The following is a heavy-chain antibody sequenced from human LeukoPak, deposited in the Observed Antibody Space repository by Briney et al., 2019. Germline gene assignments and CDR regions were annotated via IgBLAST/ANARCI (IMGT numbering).Heavy chain of an antibody. V-gene: IGHV4-34*01. Sequence: SETLSLTCAVCGGSFSGYYWSWIRQPPGKGLEWIGEINHSGSTNYNPSLKSRVTISVDTSKNQFSLKLSSVTAADTAVYYCARVGGSGSYSDYWGQGTLVTVSS. J-gene: IGHJ4*02. D-gene: IGHD3-10*01. CDR2: INHSGST. CDR3: ARVGGSGSYSDY. CDR1: GGSFSGYY.